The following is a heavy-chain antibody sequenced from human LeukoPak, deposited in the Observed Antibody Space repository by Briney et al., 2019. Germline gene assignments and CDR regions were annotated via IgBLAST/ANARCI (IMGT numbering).Heavy chain of an antibody. V-gene: IGHV3-23*01. CDR2: ISGSGGST. CDR3: AKDLRGPQLGKLDY. D-gene: IGHD6-13*01. CDR1: GFTFSSYA. J-gene: IGHJ4*02. Sequence: GGSLRLSCAASGFTFSSYAMSWVRQAPGKGLEWVSAISGSGGSTYYADSVKGRFTISRDNSKNTLYLQMNSLRAEDTAVYYCAKDLRGPQLGKLDYWGQGTLVTVSS.